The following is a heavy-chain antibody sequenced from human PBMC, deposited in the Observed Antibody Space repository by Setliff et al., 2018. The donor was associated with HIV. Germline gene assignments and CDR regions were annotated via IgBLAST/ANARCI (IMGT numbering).Heavy chain of an antibody. V-gene: IGHV3-33*01. Sequence: GGSLRLSCAASRFTFSSFGMHWVRQAPGKGLEWVAVVWYDGSNKNYADTVKGRFTISRNNSKNTLYLQMSSLRADDTAVYYCARGVDSYMDVWGKGTTVTVSS. D-gene: IGHD5-12*01. CDR1: RFTFSSFG. CDR2: VWYDGSNK. CDR3: ARGVDSYMDV. J-gene: IGHJ6*03.